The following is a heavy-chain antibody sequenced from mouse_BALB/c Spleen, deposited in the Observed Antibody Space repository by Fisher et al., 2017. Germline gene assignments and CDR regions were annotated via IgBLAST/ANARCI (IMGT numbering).Heavy chain of an antibody. CDR3: ARGRDYGYAMDY. Sequence: KFKGKATLTVDKSSSTAYMELLSLTSEDSAVYYCARGRDYGYAMDYWGQGTSVTVSS. J-gene: IGHJ4*01. D-gene: IGHD2-4*01. V-gene: IGHV1-26*01.